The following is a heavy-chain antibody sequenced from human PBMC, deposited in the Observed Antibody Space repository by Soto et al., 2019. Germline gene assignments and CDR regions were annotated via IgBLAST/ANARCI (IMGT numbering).Heavy chain of an antibody. CDR2: ISYDGSNK. J-gene: IGHJ6*02. Sequence: QVQLVESGGGVVQPGRSLRLSCAASGFTFSSYGMHWVRQAPGKGLEWVAVISYDGSNKYYADSVKGRFTISRDDSKNMLNLQMNSMRAEYTAMYYGGTDQLGVVRGVRTYWASKDCWGQVTTVTVSS. V-gene: IGHV3-30*03. CDR3: GTDQLGVVRGVRTYWASKDC. CDR1: GFTFSSYG. D-gene: IGHD3-10*01.